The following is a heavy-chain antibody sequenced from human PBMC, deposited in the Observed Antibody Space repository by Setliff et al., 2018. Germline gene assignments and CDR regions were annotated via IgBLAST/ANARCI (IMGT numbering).Heavy chain of an antibody. J-gene: IGHJ4*02. CDR2: IYYSGST. CDR3: ARSIYSSSWYEY. V-gene: IGHV4-39*01. D-gene: IGHD6-13*01. CDR1: GGSISSSSYY. Sequence: SETLSLTCTVSGGSISSSSYYWGWIRQPPGKGLEWIGNIYYSGSTYYNPSLKSRVTISVDTSKNQFSLKLSSVTAADTAVYYCARSIYSSSWYEYWGQGTQVTVSS.